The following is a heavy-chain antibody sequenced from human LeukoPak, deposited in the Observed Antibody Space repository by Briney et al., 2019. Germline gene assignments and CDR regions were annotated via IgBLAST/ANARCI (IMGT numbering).Heavy chain of an antibody. Sequence: GSSLRLFCAASVFTFDDYAMHWVPQAPGKGLEWGSDISLNSGSIGYADSVKGRFTISRDNAKNSLYLQMNSLRAEDTALYYCAKDTCSSTSCCNDYWGQGTLVTVSS. J-gene: IGHJ4*02. D-gene: IGHD2-2*01. CDR2: ISLNSGSI. V-gene: IGHV3-9*01. CDR1: VFTFDDYA. CDR3: AKDTCSSTSCCNDY.